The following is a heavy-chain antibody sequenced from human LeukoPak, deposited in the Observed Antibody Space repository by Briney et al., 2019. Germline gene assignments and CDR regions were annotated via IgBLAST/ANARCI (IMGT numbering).Heavy chain of an antibody. CDR3: ARGFGYYYDSSGYHKPPLYYFDY. D-gene: IGHD3-22*01. J-gene: IGHJ4*02. CDR1: GFTFSSYE. V-gene: IGHV3-48*03. Sequence: GGSLRLSCAASGFTFSSYEMNCVRQTPGKGLERVSYISSSGSTIYYADSVKGRFTISRDNAKNSLYLQMNSLRAEDTAVYYCARGFGYYYDSSGYHKPPLYYFDYWGQGTLVTVSS. CDR2: ISSSGSTI.